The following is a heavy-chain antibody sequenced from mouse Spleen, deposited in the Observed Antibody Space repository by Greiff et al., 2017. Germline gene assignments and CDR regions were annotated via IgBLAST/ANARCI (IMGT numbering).Heavy chain of an antibody. CDR3: ARNRDPYDYAFDY. J-gene: IGHJ2*01. CDR2: IWSGGST. D-gene: IGHD2-4*01. V-gene: IGHV2-2*01. CDR1: GFSLTSYG. Sequence: VKLLESGPGLVQPSQSLSITCTVSGFSLTSYGVHWVRQSPGKGLEWLGVIWSGGSTDYNAAFISRLSISKDNSKSQVFFKMNSLQADDTAIYYCARNRDPYDYAFDYWGQGTTLTVSS.